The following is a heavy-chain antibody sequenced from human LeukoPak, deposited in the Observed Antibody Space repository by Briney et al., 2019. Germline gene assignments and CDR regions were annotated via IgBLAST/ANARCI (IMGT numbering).Heavy chain of an antibody. J-gene: IGHJ3*01. CDR1: GGSLSGHY. Sequence: PSETLSLTCTVSGGSLSGHYWSWIRQPPGKRLEWIGYVSYTGRTKYNPSLQSRVTISIDTSKSQFSLKLTSVTSADTAVYSCARLRDNDISGDPDTLDVWGQGTTVIVSS. CDR3: ARLRDNDISGDPDTLDV. D-gene: IGHD3-22*01. V-gene: IGHV4-59*11. CDR2: VSYTGRT.